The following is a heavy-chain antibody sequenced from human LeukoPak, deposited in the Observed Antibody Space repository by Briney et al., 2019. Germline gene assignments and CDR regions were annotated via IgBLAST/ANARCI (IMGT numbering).Heavy chain of an antibody. CDR1: GFTFDDYA. CDR3: AKAGGTYFPYFFDS. CDR2: IRGSGDRT. V-gene: IGHV3-23*01. D-gene: IGHD2/OR15-2a*01. Sequence: PGGSLRLSCAASGFTFDDYAMHWVRQAPGKGLEWVSSIRGSGDRTYYADSVKGRFTISSDYSKNTLYLQMNSLRAEDTALYYCAKAGGTYFPYFFDSWGQGTLVIVSS. J-gene: IGHJ4*02.